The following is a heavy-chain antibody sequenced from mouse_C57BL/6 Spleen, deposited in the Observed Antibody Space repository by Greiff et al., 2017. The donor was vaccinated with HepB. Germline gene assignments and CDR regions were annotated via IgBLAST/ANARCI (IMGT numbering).Heavy chain of an antibody. CDR3: ARGAAVTRAMDY. CDR1: GFTFSDYG. J-gene: IGHJ4*01. Sequence: EVQRVESGGGLVKPGGSLKLSCAASGFTFSDYGMHWVRQAPEKGLEWVAYISSGSSTIYYADTVKGRFTISRDNAKNTLFLQMTSLRSEDTAMYYCARGAAVTRAMDYWGQGTSVTVSS. D-gene: IGHD2-1*01. CDR2: ISSGSSTI. V-gene: IGHV5-17*01.